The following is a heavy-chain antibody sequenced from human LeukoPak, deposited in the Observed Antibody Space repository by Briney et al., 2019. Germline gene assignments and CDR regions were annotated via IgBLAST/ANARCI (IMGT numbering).Heavy chain of an antibody. CDR1: GLTVSSYS. D-gene: IGHD2-15*01. Sequence: GGSLRLSCAASGLTVSSYSVNWVRQAPGKGLEWVSYISSSSSTIYYADSVKGRFTISRDNAKNSLYLQMNSLRDEDTAVYYCARARAPGRSGFDYWGQGTLVTVSS. V-gene: IGHV3-48*02. CDR2: ISSSSSTI. CDR3: ARARAPGRSGFDY. J-gene: IGHJ4*02.